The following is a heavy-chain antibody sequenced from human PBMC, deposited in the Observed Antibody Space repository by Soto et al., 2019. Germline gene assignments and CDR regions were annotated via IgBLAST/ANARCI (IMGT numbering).Heavy chain of an antibody. CDR1: GGSFSGYY. CDR3: ARYKRQYCSGGSCYSGFDY. Sequence: SETLSLTCAVYGGSFSGYYWSWIRQPPGKGLEWIGEINHSGSTNYNPSLKSRVTISVDTSKNQFSLKLSSVTAADTAVYYCARYKRQYCSGGSCYSGFDYWGQGTLVTVSS. J-gene: IGHJ4*02. CDR2: INHSGST. D-gene: IGHD2-15*01. V-gene: IGHV4-34*01.